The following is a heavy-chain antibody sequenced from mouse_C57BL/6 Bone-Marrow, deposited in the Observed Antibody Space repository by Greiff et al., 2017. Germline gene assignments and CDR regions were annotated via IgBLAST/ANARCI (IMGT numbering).Heavy chain of an antibody. CDR1: GFTFTDYY. J-gene: IGHJ1*03. Sequence: EVNLVESGGGLVQPGASLRLSCAASGFTFTDYYMSWVRQPPGKALEWLALIRNKANGYTTEYTASVKGQFTISRDNSQNILYLQMSTLRAEDSATYYCGLRYFDVWGTGTTVTVSS. CDR3: GLRYFDV. CDR2: IRNKANGYTT. D-gene: IGHD6-1*01. V-gene: IGHV7-4*01.